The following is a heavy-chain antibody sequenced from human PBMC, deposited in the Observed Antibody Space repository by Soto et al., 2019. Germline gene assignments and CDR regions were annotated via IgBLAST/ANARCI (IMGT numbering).Heavy chain of an antibody. J-gene: IGHJ4*02. D-gene: IGHD3-22*01. CDR3: AKVPYYYDSSPFDY. V-gene: IGHV3-23*01. Sequence: SGGSLRLSCAASGFTFSSYAMSWVRQAPGKGLEWVSAISGSGGSTYYADSVKGRFTISRDNSKNTLYLQMNSLRAEDTAVYYCAKVPYYYDSSPFDYWGQGTLVTVSS. CDR1: GFTFSSYA. CDR2: ISGSGGST.